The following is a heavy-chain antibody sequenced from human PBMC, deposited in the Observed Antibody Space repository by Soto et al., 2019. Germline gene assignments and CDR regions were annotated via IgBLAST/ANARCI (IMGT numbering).Heavy chain of an antibody. CDR3: ARLGAFYQALDS. V-gene: IGHV4-59*08. J-gene: IGHJ4*02. CDR2: IYYAGTT. CDR1: GASLSPNY. D-gene: IGHD2-2*01. Sequence: QVQLQESGPGLVKPSETLSLRCSVSGASLSPNYWCWFRQPPGKGLQWIGYIYYAGTTTYNPSLKSRLTISLNTSKNEVSLELTSVTAADTAVYYCARLGAFYQALDSWGQGALVTVSS.